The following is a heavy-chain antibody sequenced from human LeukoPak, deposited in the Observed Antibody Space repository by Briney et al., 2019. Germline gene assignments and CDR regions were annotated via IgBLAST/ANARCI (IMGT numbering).Heavy chain of an antibody. J-gene: IGHJ3*02. CDR2: IYYSGST. Sequence: PSETLSLTCIVSGGSVSSGSYYWSWIRQPPGKGLEWIGYIYYSGSTNYNPSLKSRVTISVDTSKNQFSLKLSSVTAADTAVYYCARATYYYDSSPDAFDIWGQGTMVTVSS. CDR3: ARATYYYDSSPDAFDI. D-gene: IGHD3-22*01. CDR1: GGSVSSGSYY. V-gene: IGHV4-61*01.